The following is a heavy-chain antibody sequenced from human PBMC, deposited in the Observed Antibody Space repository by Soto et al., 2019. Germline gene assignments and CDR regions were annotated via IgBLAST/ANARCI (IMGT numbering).Heavy chain of an antibody. CDR1: GGSISRVDYY. D-gene: IGHD3-9*01. Sequence: MSLTCTVSGGSISRVDYYWSWIRQPTGKGLEWIWYIYYSGSTYYNPSLKSRVTISVDTSKNKFSLKLTAVTAAETAVYYCARRRADLRYFDWFPENGFDPWGQGTLVTVAS. CDR3: ARRRADLRYFDWFPENGFDP. CDR2: IYYSGST. J-gene: IGHJ5*02. V-gene: IGHV4-30-4*01.